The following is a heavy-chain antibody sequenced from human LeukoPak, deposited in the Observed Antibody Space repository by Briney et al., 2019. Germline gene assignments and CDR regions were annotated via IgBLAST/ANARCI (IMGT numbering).Heavy chain of an antibody. D-gene: IGHD4-17*01. CDR1: GYTFTGYY. V-gene: IGHV1-2*02. J-gene: IGHJ4*02. Sequence: ASVTVSCKASGYTFTGYYMHWVRQAPGQGLEWMGWINPNSGATKYAQKFQGRVTMTRDTSISTAYMELSSLRSDDTAVYYCARGDTVTTDYWGQGTLVTVSS. CDR3: ARGDTVTTDY. CDR2: INPNSGAT.